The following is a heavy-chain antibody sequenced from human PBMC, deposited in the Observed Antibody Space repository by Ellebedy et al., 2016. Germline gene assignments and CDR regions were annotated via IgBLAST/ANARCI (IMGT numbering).Heavy chain of an antibody. CDR1: GFTFSDYY. Sequence: GGSLRLSCAASGFTFSDYYMNWIRQAPGKGLEWISYISGSSSDTNYADSVKGRFTISRDNANNSLFLQMDRLRAEDTAIYYCVKSARLADFWGQGTLVPVSS. V-gene: IGHV3-11*06. CDR2: ISGSSSDT. CDR3: VKSARLADF. J-gene: IGHJ4*02.